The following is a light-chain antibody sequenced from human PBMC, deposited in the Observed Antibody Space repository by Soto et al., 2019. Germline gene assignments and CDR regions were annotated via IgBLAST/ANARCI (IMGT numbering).Light chain of an antibody. V-gene: IGLV2-14*01. J-gene: IGLJ2*01. CDR2: DVS. CDR3: SPYTSSSTLRV. Sequence: QSALTQPASVSGSPGQSITISCTGTSSDVGGYNYVSWYQQHPGKAPKLMIYDVSNRPSGVSNRFSGSKSGNTASLTISGLQAEDEADYYCSPYTSSSTLRVFGGGTKPTVL. CDR1: SSDVGGYNY.